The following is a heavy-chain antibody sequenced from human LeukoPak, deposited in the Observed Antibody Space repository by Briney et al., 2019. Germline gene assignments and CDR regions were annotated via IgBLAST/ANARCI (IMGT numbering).Heavy chain of an antibody. J-gene: IGHJ4*02. CDR3: ARGRLIAAAGCDFDY. Sequence: PSETLSLTCTVSGGSISSGDYYWSWIRQPPGKGLEWIGYIYYSGSTYYNPSLKSRVTISVDTSKNQFSLKLSSVTAADTAVYYCARGRLIAAAGCDFDYWGQGTLVTVSS. CDR1: GGSISSGDYY. D-gene: IGHD6-13*01. V-gene: IGHV4-30-4*01. CDR2: IYYSGST.